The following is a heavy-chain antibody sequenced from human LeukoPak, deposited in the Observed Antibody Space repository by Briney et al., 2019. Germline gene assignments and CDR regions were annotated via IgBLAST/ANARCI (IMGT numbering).Heavy chain of an antibody. CDR3: AKSMYYDSTGDKKYYFEY. Sequence: GGSLRLSCAASGFTFSTYAMTWVRQAPGKGLEWVSGISSSGDSTYYADSVKGRFTISRDNSKNALYLQTNSLRAEDTAVYYCAKSMYYDSTGDKKYYFEYWGQGTLVTVSS. J-gene: IGHJ4*02. V-gene: IGHV3-23*01. CDR2: ISSSGDST. CDR1: GFTFSTYA. D-gene: IGHD3-22*01.